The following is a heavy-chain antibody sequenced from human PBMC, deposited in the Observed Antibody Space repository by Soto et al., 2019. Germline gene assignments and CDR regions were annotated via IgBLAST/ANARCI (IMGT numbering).Heavy chain of an antibody. CDR3: ARSSTSANYFDS. D-gene: IGHD2-2*01. Sequence: QVQLQESGPGLVKPSQTLSLTCTVSGGSISSGGYYWTWIRQHPGKGLEWIGYIYYSGSTYYNPSLPSRITISVDTSKNQFSLKLSSVTAADTAVYYCARSSTSANYFDSWGQGTLVTVSS. J-gene: IGHJ4*02. CDR1: GGSISSGGYY. V-gene: IGHV4-31*03. CDR2: IYYSGST.